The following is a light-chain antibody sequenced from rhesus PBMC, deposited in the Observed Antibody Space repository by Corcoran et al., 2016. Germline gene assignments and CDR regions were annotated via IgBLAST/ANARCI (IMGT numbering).Light chain of an antibody. J-gene: IGKJ4*01. Sequence: DIQMTQSPSSLSASVGDRVTITCRASLTVNNYLSWYQQKPGKAPKPLIYYASRLETGVPTRFSGSGSGTDYILTISSLQTEDIATYYCREYNNPPLTFGGGTKVEFK. CDR1: LTVNNY. V-gene: IGKV1-66*01. CDR3: REYNNPPLT. CDR2: YAS.